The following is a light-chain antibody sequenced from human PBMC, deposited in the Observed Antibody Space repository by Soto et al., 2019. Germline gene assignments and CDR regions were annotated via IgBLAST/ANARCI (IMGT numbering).Light chain of an antibody. CDR3: CSYAGSYSWV. CDR1: SSDVGAYNY. Sequence: QSALTQPRSVSGSPGQSVTISCTGTSSDVGAYNYVSWYQHHPGKAPKVMIYDVSERPSGVPDRFSGSKSDNKASLTISGLQAEDEADYYCCSYAGSYSWVFGGGPQLTFL. J-gene: IGLJ3*02. CDR2: DVS. V-gene: IGLV2-11*01.